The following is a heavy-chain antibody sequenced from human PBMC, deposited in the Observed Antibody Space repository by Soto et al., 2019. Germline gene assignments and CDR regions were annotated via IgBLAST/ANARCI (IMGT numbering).Heavy chain of an antibody. Sequence: QVQLVQSGAEVKKPGASVKVSCKASGYTFTSYGISWVRQAPGQGLEWMGWISAYNGNTNYAQKLQGRVTMPTDTSTSTAYTELRSLRSDATAVYYCARASGSSYWFDPWGQGTLVTVSS. J-gene: IGHJ5*02. D-gene: IGHD1-26*01. V-gene: IGHV1-18*01. CDR2: ISAYNGNT. CDR3: ARASGSSYWFDP. CDR1: GYTFTSYG.